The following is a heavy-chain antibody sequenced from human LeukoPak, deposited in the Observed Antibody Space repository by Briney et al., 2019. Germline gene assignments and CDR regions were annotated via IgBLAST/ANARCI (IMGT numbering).Heavy chain of an antibody. D-gene: IGHD6-13*01. CDR1: GFTFSSYE. J-gene: IGHJ4*02. CDR2: RSSRGSNI. V-gene: IGHV3-48*03. CDR3: ARGSHLNSSSWYGGNDY. Sequence: GGSLRLSCAASGFTFSSYEMNWVRQAPGKGLGWVSYRSSRGSNIYYADSVKGRFTISRDNAKNSLYLKMNSLRAEDTAVYYCARGSHLNSSSWYGGNDYWGQGTLVTVSS.